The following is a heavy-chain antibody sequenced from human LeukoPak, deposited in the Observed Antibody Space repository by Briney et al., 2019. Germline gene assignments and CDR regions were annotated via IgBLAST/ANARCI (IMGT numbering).Heavy chain of an antibody. D-gene: IGHD3-3*01. V-gene: IGHV1-8*01. Sequence: ASVKVSCKASGYSFSSYDINWVRHATGQGREWRGWMIPTRGNKGYARNLQGRVTMTRNTSIRSAYMELSSLRSEDTAVYYCARVSTYFGVVTDFDYWGQGTLVTVSS. J-gene: IGHJ4*02. CDR1: GYSFSSYD. CDR2: MIPTRGNK. CDR3: ARVSTYFGVVTDFDY.